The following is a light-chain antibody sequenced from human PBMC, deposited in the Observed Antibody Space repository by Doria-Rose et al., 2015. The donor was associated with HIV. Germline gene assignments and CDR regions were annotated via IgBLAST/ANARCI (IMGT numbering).Light chain of an antibody. J-gene: IGKJ4*01. CDR3: QQSYGTPLT. Sequence: TQSPSSLSASVGDRVTITCRASQSTGSFLNWYQQKPGKAPKLLIYAASAVQNGVPSRLSGSGSGTDFTLTISSLQPEDFATYFCQQSYGTPLTFGGGTKVEIK. CDR2: AAS. V-gene: IGKV1-39*01. CDR1: QSTGSF.